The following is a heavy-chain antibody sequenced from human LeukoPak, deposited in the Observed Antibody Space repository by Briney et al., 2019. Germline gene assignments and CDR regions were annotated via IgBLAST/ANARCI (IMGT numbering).Heavy chain of an antibody. CDR2: ISISSSYT. J-gene: IGHJ4*02. CDR1: GFTFSDYY. V-gene: IGHV3-11*05. Sequence: PGGSLRLSCAASGFTFSDYYMSWIRQAPGKGLEWVSYISISSSYTKYADSVKGRFTISRDNAKKSLYLQMNSLRADDSAVYYCARDRAPSGSYLGDFYYWGQGALVTVSS. CDR3: ARDRAPSGSYLGDFYY. D-gene: IGHD3-22*01.